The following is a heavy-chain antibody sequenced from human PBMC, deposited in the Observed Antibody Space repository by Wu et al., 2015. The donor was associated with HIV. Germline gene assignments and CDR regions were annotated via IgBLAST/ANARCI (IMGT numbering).Heavy chain of an antibody. V-gene: IGHV1-2*02. J-gene: IGHJ3*02. CDR3: VKDLAVPSYDLLTGHYPRGDAFDM. CDR2: INPNSGGT. D-gene: IGHD3-9*01. Sequence: QVQLMQSGAEVKKPGASVKVSCKASGYTFTAYFLHWVRQAPGQGLEWLGWINPNSGGTNYAQRFQDRITMARDTSINTAYLDLRRLRSDDTAVYYCVKDLAVPSYDLLTGHYPRGDAFDMWGQGTMVIVSS. CDR1: GYTFTAYF.